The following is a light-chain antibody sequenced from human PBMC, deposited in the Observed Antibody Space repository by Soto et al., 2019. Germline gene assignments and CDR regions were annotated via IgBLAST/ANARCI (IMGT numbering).Light chain of an antibody. CDR1: QSVSSSY. CDR2: GAS. J-gene: IGKJ2*01. V-gene: IGKV3-20*01. Sequence: EIVLTQSPGTLSLSPGERATLSCRASQSVSSSYLACYQQKPGQAPRLLIYGASSRATGIPDRFSGRGSGTDFARIFRRLGPEDFAVYYCQQYGSSPPMHTFGQGTKQQIK. CDR3: QQYGSSPPMHT.